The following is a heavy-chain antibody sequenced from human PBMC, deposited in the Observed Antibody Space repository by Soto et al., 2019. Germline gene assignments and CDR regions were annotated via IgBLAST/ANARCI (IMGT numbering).Heavy chain of an antibody. V-gene: IGHV1-69*06. D-gene: IGHD2-2*01. Sequence: GASVKVSCKASGGTFSSYAISWVRQAPGQGLEWMGGIIPIFGTANYAQKFQGRVTITADKSTSTAYMELSSLRSEDTAVYYCASSPYCSSTSCSLGYWGQGTLVTVS. CDR2: IIPIFGTA. CDR3: ASSPYCSSTSCSLGY. CDR1: GGTFSSYA. J-gene: IGHJ4*02.